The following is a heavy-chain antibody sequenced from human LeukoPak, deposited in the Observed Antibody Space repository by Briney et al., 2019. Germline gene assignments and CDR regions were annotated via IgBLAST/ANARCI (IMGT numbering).Heavy chain of an antibody. Sequence: SETLSLTCTVSGGSISSSSYFWGWIRQPPGKGLEWIGSIYYSGSTSYNPSLKSRVTIPADTSKNQFSLRLRSVTAADTAVYYCARQGYFDWSTGWGQGTLVTVSS. V-gene: IGHV4-39*01. J-gene: IGHJ4*02. CDR3: ARQGYFDWSTG. CDR2: IYYSGST. CDR1: GGSISSSSYF. D-gene: IGHD3-9*01.